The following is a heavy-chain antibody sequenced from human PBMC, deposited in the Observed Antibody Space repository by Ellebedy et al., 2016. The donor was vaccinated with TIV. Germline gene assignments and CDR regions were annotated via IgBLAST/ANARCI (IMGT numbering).Heavy chain of an antibody. Sequence: PGGSLRLSCAASGFTFDDYAMLWVRQAPGKGLEWVSLISGNDGTTYYADSVKGRFTISRDNSKDSLYLQMNSLRAEDTALYYCAKDNGWYGSAGMDVWGQGTTVTVSS. CDR3: AKDNGWYGSAGMDV. CDR2: ISGNDGTT. V-gene: IGHV3-43*02. J-gene: IGHJ6*02. D-gene: IGHD6-19*01. CDR1: GFTFDDYA.